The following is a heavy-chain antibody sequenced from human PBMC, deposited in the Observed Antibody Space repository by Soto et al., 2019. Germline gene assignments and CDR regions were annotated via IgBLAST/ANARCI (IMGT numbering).Heavy chain of an antibody. D-gene: IGHD3-9*01. CDR2: IYPGDSDT. V-gene: IGHV5-51*01. Sequence: GESLKISCKGSGYSFTSYWIGWVRQMPGKGLEWMGIIYPGDSDTRYSPSFQGQVNILADKSISTAYLQGSSMTASDTAMYYCARHHDTGGMDVWGQGTTVTVSS. CDR1: GYSFTSYW. J-gene: IGHJ6*02. CDR3: ARHHDTGGMDV.